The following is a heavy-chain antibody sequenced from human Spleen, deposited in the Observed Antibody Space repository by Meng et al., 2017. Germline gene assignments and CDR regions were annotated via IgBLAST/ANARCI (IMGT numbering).Heavy chain of an antibody. CDR1: GFTFDDYA. Sequence: GGSLRLSCAASGFTFDDYAMHWVRQAPGKGLEWVAVISYDGSNKYYADSVKGRFTISRDNSRNTLSLQMNSLRPEDTALYYCAKDNKKYAFDIWGRGTMVTVSS. CDR2: ISYDGSNK. CDR3: AKDNKKYAFDI. J-gene: IGHJ3*02. D-gene: IGHD2-15*01. V-gene: IGHV3-30*01.